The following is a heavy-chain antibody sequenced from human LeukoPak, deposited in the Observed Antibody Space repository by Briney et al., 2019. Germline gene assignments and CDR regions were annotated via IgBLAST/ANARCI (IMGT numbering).Heavy chain of an antibody. D-gene: IGHD6-19*01. CDR2: IYYSGTT. J-gene: IGHJ5*02. Sequence: SETLSLTCTVSGGSISTTSYFWAWIRQPPGEGLEWIGSIYYSGTTYFNSSLKSRLTISVERSKNHFSPKLSSLTVADTALYYCARVYSSTHNWFDTWGQGIQVTVSS. CDR3: ARVYSSTHNWFDT. CDR1: GGSISTTSYF. V-gene: IGHV4-39*07.